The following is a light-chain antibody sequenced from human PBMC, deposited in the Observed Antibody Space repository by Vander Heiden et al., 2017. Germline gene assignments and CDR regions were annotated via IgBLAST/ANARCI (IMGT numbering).Light chain of an antibody. J-gene: IGKJ4*01. CDR3: QQLNSYPLT. CDR2: AAS. Sequence: DIQLTHSPSIMSAPVGARVTITCRACQGISSYLAWYQQKPGKAPKLLIYAASTLQSGVPSRFSGSGSGTEFTLTISSLQPEDFATYYCQQLNSYPLTFGGGTKVEI. CDR1: QGISSY. V-gene: IGKV1-9*01.